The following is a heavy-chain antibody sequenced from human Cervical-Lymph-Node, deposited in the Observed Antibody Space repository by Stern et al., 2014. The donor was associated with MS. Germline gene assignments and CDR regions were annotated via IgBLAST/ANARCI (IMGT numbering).Heavy chain of an antibody. J-gene: IGHJ4*02. CDR1: GFSFSTTGVG. V-gene: IGHV2-5*02. Sequence: EESGPTLVKPTQTLTLTCTFSGFSFSTTGVGVGWNRQPPGKALEWLALIYWDDDKRYSPSLKSRVTITKDTSKNQVVLTLTNVDPIDTATYYCAHRRLEYGDYITGTFDYWGQGTLVTVSS. CDR3: AHRRLEYGDYITGTFDY. D-gene: IGHD4-17*01. CDR2: IYWDDDK.